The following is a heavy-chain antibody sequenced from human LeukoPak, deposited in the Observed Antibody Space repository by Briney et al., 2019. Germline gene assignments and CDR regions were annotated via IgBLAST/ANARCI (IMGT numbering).Heavy chain of an antibody. Sequence: ASVKVSCKVSGYTFSNYGINWVRQAPGQGLEWMGWINPSSGGTSYAQNFQGRVTMTRDTSISTAYMELSRLRSDDTAVYYCARADMSSGYTPNDYWGQGTLVTVSS. CDR2: INPSSGGT. CDR3: ARADMSSGYTPNDY. CDR1: GYTFSNYG. J-gene: IGHJ4*02. D-gene: IGHD3-22*01. V-gene: IGHV1-2*02.